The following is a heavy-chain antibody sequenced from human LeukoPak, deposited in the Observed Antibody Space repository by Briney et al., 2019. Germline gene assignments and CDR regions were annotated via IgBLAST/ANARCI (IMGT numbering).Heavy chain of an antibody. D-gene: IGHD3-22*01. J-gene: IGHJ4*02. CDR3: ARSRYYYDSSGYPHVGNFDY. V-gene: IGHV4-61*02. CDR1: GGSISSGSYY. Sequence: NPSQTLSLTCTVSGGSISSGSYYWSWIRQPAGKGLEWIGRIYTSGSTNYNPSLKSRVTISVDTSKNQFSLKLSSVTAADTAVYYCARSRYYYDSSGYPHVGNFDYWGQGTLVTVSS. CDR2: IYTSGST.